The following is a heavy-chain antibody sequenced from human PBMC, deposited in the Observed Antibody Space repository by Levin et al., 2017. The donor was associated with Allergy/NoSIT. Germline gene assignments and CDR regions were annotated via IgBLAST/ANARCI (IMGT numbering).Heavy chain of an antibody. Sequence: GGSLRLSCVASGFTFSKYAMRWVRQAPGMGLEWVSGISDIGRTYYADSVKGRFITTRDNSKNTQYLQMNSLRAEDTALYYCAKEEDRSFSVWGQGALVTVSS. CDR3: AKEEDRSFSV. V-gene: IGHV3-23*01. CDR1: GFTFSKYA. J-gene: IGHJ4*02. CDR2: ISDIGRT.